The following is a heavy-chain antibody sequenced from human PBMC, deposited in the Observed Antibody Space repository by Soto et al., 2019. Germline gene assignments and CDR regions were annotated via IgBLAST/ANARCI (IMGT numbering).Heavy chain of an antibody. CDR1: GFSFSNTRMG. Sequence: QVTLKESGPVLLKPTETLTLTCTGSGFSFSNTRMGVSLIRQPPGQALEWLAHIFSNDEKYYSTSLRSRLTISKDTSKCQVVLVMTNMDPVDTGTYYCSRTLYTGSTYAAFDIWAQGTMVTVSS. CDR3: SRTLYTGSTYAAFDI. J-gene: IGHJ3*02. CDR2: IFSNDEK. D-gene: IGHD1-26*01. V-gene: IGHV2-26*01.